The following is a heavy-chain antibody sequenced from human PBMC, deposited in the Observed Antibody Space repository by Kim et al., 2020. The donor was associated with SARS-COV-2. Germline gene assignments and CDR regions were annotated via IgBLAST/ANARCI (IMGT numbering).Heavy chain of an antibody. CDR1: GGSISSGGYY. Sequence: SETLSLTCTVSGGSISSGGYYWSWIRQHPGKGLEWIGYIYYSGSTYYNPSLKSRVTISVDTSKNQFSLKLSSVTAADTAVYYCARDLGYYGSGSYYPNWFDPWGQGTLVTVSS. J-gene: IGHJ5*02. CDR3: ARDLGYYGSGSYYPNWFDP. V-gene: IGHV4-31*03. CDR2: IYYSGST. D-gene: IGHD3-10*01.